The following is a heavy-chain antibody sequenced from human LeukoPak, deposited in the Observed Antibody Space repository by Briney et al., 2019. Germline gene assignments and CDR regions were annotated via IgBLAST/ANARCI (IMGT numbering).Heavy chain of an antibody. CDR1: GGSFSGYY. V-gene: IGHV4-34*01. CDR2: INHSGST. J-gene: IGHJ4*02. D-gene: IGHD3-10*01. Sequence: SETLSLTCAVYGGSFSGYYWSWIRQPPGKGLEWIGEINHSGSTNYNPSLKSRVTISVDTSKNQFSLKLSSVTAADTAVYYCARAGSLLWFGEPFDYWGQGTLVTVSS. CDR3: ARAGSLLWFGEPFDY.